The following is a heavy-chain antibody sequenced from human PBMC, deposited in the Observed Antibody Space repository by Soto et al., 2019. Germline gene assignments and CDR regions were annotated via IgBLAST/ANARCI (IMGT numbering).Heavy chain of an antibody. D-gene: IGHD1-26*01. CDR2: ISYDGSYK. J-gene: IGHJ4*02. V-gene: IGHV3-30*18. Sequence: QVQLVESGGEVVQPGRSLRLSCAASGFTFNNYGMHWVRQATGKGLEWVAVISYDGSYKYYADSVKGRFTISRDNSKNMLYLQMNSLRAEDTAVYYCAKDIRGANPWAYYFDYWGQGTLVTVSS. CDR1: GFTFNNYG. CDR3: AKDIRGANPWAYYFDY.